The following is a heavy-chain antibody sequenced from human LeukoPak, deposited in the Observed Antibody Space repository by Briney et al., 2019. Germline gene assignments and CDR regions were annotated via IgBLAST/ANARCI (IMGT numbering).Heavy chain of an antibody. D-gene: IGHD2-21*02. CDR1: GGTFSSYA. CDR2: IIPIFGTA. CDR3: ARPLAYCGGDCYLAFDI. V-gene: IGHV1-69*05. Sequence: SVKVSCKASGGTFSSYAISWVRQAPGQGLEWMGGIIPIFGTANYAQKFQGRVTITTDESTSTAYMELSSLRSEDTAVYYCARPLAYCGGDCYLAFDIWGQGTMVTVSS. J-gene: IGHJ3*02.